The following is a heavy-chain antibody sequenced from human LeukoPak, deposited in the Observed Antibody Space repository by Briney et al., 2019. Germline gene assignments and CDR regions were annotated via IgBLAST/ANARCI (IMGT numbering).Heavy chain of an antibody. V-gene: IGHV4-59*08. Sequence: SETLSLTCTLPVGSISNYHWSWIRQPPGKGLEWIGYMYYRGSTKYNPFPKSRVTISVDTSKNQFSLRLTSVTAADTAVYYCARLVWSGYPDWFDPWGQGTLVTVSS. J-gene: IGHJ5*02. CDR2: MYYRGST. D-gene: IGHD3-3*01. CDR3: ARLVWSGYPDWFDP. CDR1: VGSISNYH.